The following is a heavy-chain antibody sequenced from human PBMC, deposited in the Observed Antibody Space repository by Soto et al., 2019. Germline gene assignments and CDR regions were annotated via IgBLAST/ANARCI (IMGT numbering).Heavy chain of an antibody. J-gene: IGHJ1*01. Sequence: SSETLSLTCTVSGVSVSRDYQWIWIRQPPGKGLEWIGHISYSGSPYYHPSLRSRLSISVDTSKNQLSLKVKSVTAADTAVYYCARAWDFWGQGTLVTVSS. CDR1: GVSVSRDYQ. CDR3: ARAWDF. V-gene: IGHV4-30-4*01. D-gene: IGHD1-26*01. CDR2: ISYSGSP.